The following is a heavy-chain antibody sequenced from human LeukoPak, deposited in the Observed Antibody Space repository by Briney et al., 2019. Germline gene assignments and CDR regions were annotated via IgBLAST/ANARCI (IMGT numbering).Heavy chain of an antibody. J-gene: IGHJ4*02. CDR3: ARSSLTLVRGVRTVDY. V-gene: IGHV4-39*01. Sequence: SETLSLTCTVSGGSLSSSSYYRGWIRQPPGKGLEWIGSIYYSGSTYYNPSLKSRVTISVDTSKNQFSLKLSSVTAADTAVYYCARSSLTLVRGVRTVDYWGQGTPVTVSS. D-gene: IGHD3-10*01. CDR2: IYYSGST. CDR1: GGSLSSSSYY.